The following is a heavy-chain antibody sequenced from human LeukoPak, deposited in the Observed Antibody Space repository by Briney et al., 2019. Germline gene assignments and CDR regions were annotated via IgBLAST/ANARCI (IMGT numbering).Heavy chain of an antibody. CDR2: INAGIGNT. J-gene: IGHJ4*02. D-gene: IGHD3-22*01. V-gene: IGHV1-3*01. Sequence: ASVKVSCKASGYTFTSYAMHWVRQARGQRGEGMGWINAGIGNTKYSQKFQGRVTITRDTSASTAYMELSSLRSEDTAVYYCARVGITMIVVGGLGDWGQGTLVTVSS. CDR3: ARVGITMIVVGGLGD. CDR1: GYTFTSYA.